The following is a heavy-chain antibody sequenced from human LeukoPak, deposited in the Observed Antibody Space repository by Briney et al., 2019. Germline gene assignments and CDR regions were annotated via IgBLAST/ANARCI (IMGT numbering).Heavy chain of an antibody. CDR3: ARTSGDPFDY. D-gene: IGHD4-17*01. CDR1: GFPFRIYW. CDR2: INEDGGEK. J-gene: IGHJ4*02. V-gene: IGHV3-7*01. Sequence: GGSLRLSCAASGFPFRIYWMSCVRQAPGKGLEWVANINEDGGEKYYADSVKGRFTISRDNASSSLYVQMNNLRAEDTAVYYCARTSGDPFDYWGQGTLVAVSS.